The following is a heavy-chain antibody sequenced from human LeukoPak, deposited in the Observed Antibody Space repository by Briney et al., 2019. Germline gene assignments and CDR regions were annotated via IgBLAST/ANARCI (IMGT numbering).Heavy chain of an antibody. Sequence: PGGSLRLSCAASGFTFSDYYMSWIRQAPGKGLEWVSYISSSGSTIYYADSVKGRFTISRDNAKNSLYLQMNSLRAEDTAVYYCAGDMSDILTGYYDNWGQGTLVTVSS. V-gene: IGHV3-11*01. D-gene: IGHD3-9*01. CDR2: ISSSGSTI. CDR1: GFTFSDYY. CDR3: AGDMSDILTGYYDN. J-gene: IGHJ4*02.